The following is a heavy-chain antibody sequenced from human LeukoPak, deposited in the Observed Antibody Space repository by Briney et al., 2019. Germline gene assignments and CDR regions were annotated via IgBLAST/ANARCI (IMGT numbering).Heavy chain of an antibody. CDR2: IWYDGSNK. CDR3: AKSRHYDSSGYVDY. D-gene: IGHD3-22*01. J-gene: IGHJ4*02. Sequence: PGGSLRLSCAASGFTFSSYGMHWVRQAPGKGLEWVAVIWYDGSNKYYADSVKGRFTISRDNSKNTLYLQMNSLRAEDTAVYYCAKSRHYDSSGYVDYRGQGTLVTVSS. CDR1: GFTFSSYG. V-gene: IGHV3-33*06.